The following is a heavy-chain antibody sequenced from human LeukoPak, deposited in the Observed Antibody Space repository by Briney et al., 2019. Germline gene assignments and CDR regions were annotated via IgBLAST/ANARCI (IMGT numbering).Heavy chain of an antibody. J-gene: IGHJ6*03. V-gene: IGHV1-69*13. D-gene: IGHD6-13*01. CDR3: AKEKKGYSSSWVYYYYMDD. CDR1: GGTFSNYV. CDR2: IVPVFNTA. Sequence: SVKVSRKASGGTFSNYVFGWVRQAPGQRLEWMGKIVPVFNTANYAQKFQGRVTLTPDESTNTVYMELSSLRSDDTAEYYCAKEKKGYSSSWVYYYYMDDWGRGTTVTVSS.